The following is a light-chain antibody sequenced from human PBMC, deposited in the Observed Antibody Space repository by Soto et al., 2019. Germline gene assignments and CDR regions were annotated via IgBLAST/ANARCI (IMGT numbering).Light chain of an antibody. Sequence: QSVLTQPPSASGTPGQRVTISCSGNTSNIGINYVYWYQQFPGTAPKLLIFRDNQRPSGVPDRFSGSKSGTSASLAISGLRSKDEADYYCAAWDDSLNGLFGGGTKLTVL. CDR2: RDN. V-gene: IGLV1-47*01. CDR1: TSNIGINY. CDR3: AAWDDSLNGL. J-gene: IGLJ2*01.